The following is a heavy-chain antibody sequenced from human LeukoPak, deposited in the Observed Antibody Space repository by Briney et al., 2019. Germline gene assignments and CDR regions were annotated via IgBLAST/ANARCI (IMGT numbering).Heavy chain of an antibody. CDR2: ISGSGRST. CDR1: GFTFGDYA. CDR3: ANRLWSSSTSCYDCWFDP. J-gene: IGHJ5*02. Sequence: GGSLRLSCTASGFTFGDYAMSWVRQAPGKGLEWVSAISGSGRSTYYADSVKGRFTISRDNSKNTLYLQMNSLRAEDTAVYYCANRLWSSSTSCYDCWFDPWGQGTLVTVSS. V-gene: IGHV3-23*01. D-gene: IGHD2-2*01.